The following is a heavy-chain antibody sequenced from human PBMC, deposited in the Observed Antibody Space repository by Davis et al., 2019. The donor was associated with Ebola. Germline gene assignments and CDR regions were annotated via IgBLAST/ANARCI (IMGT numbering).Heavy chain of an antibody. CDR2: IDPSDSYT. CDR1: GYSFTSYW. Sequence: KVSCKGSGYSFTSYWISWVRQMPGKGLEWMGRIDPSDSYTNYSPSFQGQVTISADKSISTAYLQWSSLKASDTAMYYCARHNAVGGAGTGGGENDYWGQGTLVTVSS. V-gene: IGHV5-10-1*04. CDR3: ARHNAVGGAGTGGGENDY. D-gene: IGHD6-19*01. J-gene: IGHJ4*02.